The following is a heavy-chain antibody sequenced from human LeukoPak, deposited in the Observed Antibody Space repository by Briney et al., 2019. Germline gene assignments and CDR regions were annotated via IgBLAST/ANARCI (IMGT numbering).Heavy chain of an antibody. D-gene: IGHD3-22*01. CDR1: GYSISCGYY. CDR2: IYYSGST. J-gene: IGHJ4*02. CDR3: ARNDSSGYFDY. V-gene: IGHV4-38-2*01. Sequence: SETLSLTCAVSGYSISCGYYWGWIRQPPGKRLEWIGSIYYSGSTHYNPSLKSRVTISVDTSKNQFSLKLSTVTAADTAVYYCARNDSSGYFDYWGQGTLVTVSS.